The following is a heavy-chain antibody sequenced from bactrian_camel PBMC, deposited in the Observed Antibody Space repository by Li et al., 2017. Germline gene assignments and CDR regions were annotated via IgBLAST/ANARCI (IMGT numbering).Heavy chain of an antibody. V-gene: IGHV3S40*01. CDR3: AAAPRSDGCGVQGNLPY. Sequence: DVQLVESGGGLVPIGGSLGLSCAASGFTFSAYDMTWVRQVPGQGFEWVSDITPSGDTTYYAASVKGRFTISQDNAKNTLYLQMNSLKPEDTAMYYCAAAPRSDGCGVQGNLPYWGQGTQVTVS. D-gene: IGHD1*01. J-gene: IGHJ4*01. CDR2: ITPSGDTT. CDR1: GFTFSAYD.